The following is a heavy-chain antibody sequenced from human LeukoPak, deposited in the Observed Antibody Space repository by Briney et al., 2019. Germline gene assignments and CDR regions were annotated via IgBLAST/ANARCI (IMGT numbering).Heavy chain of an antibody. V-gene: IGHV3-30*04. CDR2: ISYDGSNK. Sequence: PGRSLRLSCAASGFTFSSYAMHWVRQAPGKGLEWVAVISYDGSNKYYADSVKGRFTISRDNSKNTLYLQMNSLRAEDTAVYYCAGVGYSGYDYGVGIYYYYYYYMDVWGKGTTVTVSS. J-gene: IGHJ6*03. CDR3: AGVGYSGYDYGVGIYYYYYYYMDV. CDR1: GFTFSSYA. D-gene: IGHD5-12*01.